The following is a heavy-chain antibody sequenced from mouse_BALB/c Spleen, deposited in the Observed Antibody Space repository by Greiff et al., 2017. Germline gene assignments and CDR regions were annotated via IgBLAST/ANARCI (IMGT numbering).Heavy chain of an antibody. CDR2: ISSGGSYT. J-gene: IGHJ2*01. CDR3: ARAGYLYYFAY. CDR1: VFSFSSYA. D-gene: IGHD2-2*01. Sequence: EVKLVESGGGLVKPGGSLKLSCAATVFSFSSYAMFWVRQTPEKRLEWAATISSGGSYTYYPDSVKGRFTISRDDANNTLYLQMSSLRSEDTAMYYCARAGYLYYFAYWAQGTTLTVSS. V-gene: IGHV5-9-3*01.